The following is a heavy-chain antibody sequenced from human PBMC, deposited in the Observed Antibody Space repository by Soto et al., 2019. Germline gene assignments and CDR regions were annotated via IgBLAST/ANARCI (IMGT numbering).Heavy chain of an antibody. V-gene: IGHV3-15*01. Sequence: PGGSLRLSCAASGFTFSNAWMSWVRQAPGKGLEWVGRIKSKTDGGTTDYAAPVKGRFTISRDDSKNTLYLQMNSLKTEDTAVYYCTTEYGDYDPGLDYWGQGTLVTVSS. D-gene: IGHD4-17*01. CDR2: IKSKTDGGTT. CDR1: GFTFSNAW. CDR3: TTEYGDYDPGLDY. J-gene: IGHJ4*02.